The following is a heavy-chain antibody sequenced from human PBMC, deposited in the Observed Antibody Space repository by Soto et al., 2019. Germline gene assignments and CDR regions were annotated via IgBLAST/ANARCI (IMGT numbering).Heavy chain of an antibody. J-gene: IGHJ4*02. Sequence: GGSLRLSCAASGFTFDDYAMHWVRQAPGKGLEWVSGISWNSGSIGYADSVKGRFTISRDNAKNSLYLQMNSLRAEDTALYYCAKVFSGYSSPFDYWGQGTLVTVSS. CDR1: GFTFDDYA. V-gene: IGHV3-9*01. D-gene: IGHD6-19*01. CDR2: ISWNSGSI. CDR3: AKVFSGYSSPFDY.